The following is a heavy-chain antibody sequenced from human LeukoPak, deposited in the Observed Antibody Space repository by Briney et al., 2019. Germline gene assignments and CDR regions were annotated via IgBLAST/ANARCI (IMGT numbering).Heavy chain of an antibody. CDR1: GFTFSSYA. Sequence: GGSLRLSCAASGFTFSSYAMHWVRQAPGKGLEWVAVISYDGSNKYYADSVKGRFTISRDNSKNTLYLQMNSLRAEDTAVYYCAGGPRQWLVPRDAFDIWGQGTMVTVSS. CDR2: ISYDGSNK. V-gene: IGHV3-30-3*01. CDR3: AGGPRQWLVPRDAFDI. J-gene: IGHJ3*02. D-gene: IGHD6-19*01.